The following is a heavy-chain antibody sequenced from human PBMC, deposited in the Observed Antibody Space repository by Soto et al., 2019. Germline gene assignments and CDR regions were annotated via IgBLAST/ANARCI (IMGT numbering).Heavy chain of an antibody. Sequence: EVQLVESGGGLVQPGGSLRLSCAASGFTFSSYWMSWVRQAPGKGLEWVANIKQDGSEKYYVDSVKGRFTISRDNAKNSLYLQMNSLRAEDTAVSYCARDLTSAGYSSGWYDYWGQGTLVTVSS. CDR3: ARDLTSAGYSSGWYDY. CDR2: IKQDGSEK. J-gene: IGHJ4*02. V-gene: IGHV3-7*01. D-gene: IGHD6-19*01. CDR1: GFTFSSYW.